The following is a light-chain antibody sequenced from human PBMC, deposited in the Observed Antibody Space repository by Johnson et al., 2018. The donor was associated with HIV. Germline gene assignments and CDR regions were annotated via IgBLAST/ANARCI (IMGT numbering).Light chain of an antibody. CDR1: SSNIGNNY. V-gene: IGLV1-51*02. CDR3: GTWDSSLSAGGV. J-gene: IGLJ1*01. Sequence: QSALNQPPSVSAAPGQKVTISCSGSSSNIGNNYVSWYQQLPGTAPKLLLYENNKRPSGIPDRFSGSKSGTSATLGITGLQTGDEADYYCGTWDSSLSAGGVFGTGTKVTVL. CDR2: ENN.